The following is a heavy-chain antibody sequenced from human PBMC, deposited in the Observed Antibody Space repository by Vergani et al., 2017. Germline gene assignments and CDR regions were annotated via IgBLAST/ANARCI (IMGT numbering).Heavy chain of an antibody. CDR2: IKQDGSEK. D-gene: IGHD4-17*01. J-gene: IGHJ5*02. V-gene: IGHV3-7*01. Sequence: EVLLVESGGGLVQPGGSLRLSCAASGFTFSAYWMNWVRQAPGKGLEWVANIKQDGSEKYYVDSVKGRFTISRDNANNLVYLQMSSVRADDTAVYYCAWDYGAAPPQSRRLLYDIGWCDPWGQGTLVTVSS. CDR3: AWDYGAAPPQSRRLLYDIGWCDP. CDR1: GFTFSAYW.